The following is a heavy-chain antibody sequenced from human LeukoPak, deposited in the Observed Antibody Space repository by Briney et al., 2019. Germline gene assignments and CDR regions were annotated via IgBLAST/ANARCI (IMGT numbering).Heavy chain of an antibody. J-gene: IGHJ6*03. CDR1: GGTFSSYA. V-gene: IGHV1-69*06. Sequence: SVKVSCKASGGTFSSYAISWVRQAPGQGLEWMGGIIPIFGTANYAQKFQGRVTITADKSASTAYMELSSLRSEDTAVYHCGIAARRGDYYYYYMDVWGKGTTVTVSS. CDR3: GIAARRGDYYYYYMDV. CDR2: IIPIFGTA. D-gene: IGHD6-6*01.